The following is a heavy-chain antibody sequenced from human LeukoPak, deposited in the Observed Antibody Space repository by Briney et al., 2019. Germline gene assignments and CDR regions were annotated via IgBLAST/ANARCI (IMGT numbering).Heavy chain of an antibody. D-gene: IGHD3-10*01. J-gene: IGHJ4*02. V-gene: IGHV3-15*07. CDR1: GFTFSNAW. CDR3: AKAPGSGSYYTFDY. Sequence: GGSLRLSCAASGFTFSNAWMNWVRQAPGKGLEWVGRIKSKTDGGTTDYAAPVKGRLTISRDNSKNTLYLQMNSLRAEDTAVYYCAKAPGSGSYYTFDYWGQGTLVTVSS. CDR2: IKSKTDGGTT.